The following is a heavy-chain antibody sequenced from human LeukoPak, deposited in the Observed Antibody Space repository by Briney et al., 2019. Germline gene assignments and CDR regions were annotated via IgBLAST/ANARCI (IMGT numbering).Heavy chain of an antibody. D-gene: IGHD3-22*01. CDR3: ATSRFRDYYDRSGYYPFDY. V-gene: IGHV1-2*02. Sequence: ASVKVSCKASGYTFTGYYMHWVRQAPGQGLEWMGWINPNSGGTDYAQKFQGRVTMTRDTSISTAYMELSSLRSDDTAVYYCATSRFRDYYDRSGYYPFDYWGQGTLVTVSS. J-gene: IGHJ4*02. CDR1: GYTFTGYY. CDR2: INPNSGGT.